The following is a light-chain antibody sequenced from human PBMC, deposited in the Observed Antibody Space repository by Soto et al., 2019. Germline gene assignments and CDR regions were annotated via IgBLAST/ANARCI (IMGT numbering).Light chain of an antibody. J-gene: IGLJ1*01. V-gene: IGLV2-14*01. CDR2: DVS. CDR3: SPYTSSNIYV. CDR1: SSDVGGYNY. Sequence: QSALTQPASVSGSPGQSITISCTGTSSDVGGYNYVSWYQQHPGKAPKLMICDVSNRPSGVSNRFSGSKSGNTASLTISGLQAEDEADYYCSPYTSSNIYVFGTGTKLT.